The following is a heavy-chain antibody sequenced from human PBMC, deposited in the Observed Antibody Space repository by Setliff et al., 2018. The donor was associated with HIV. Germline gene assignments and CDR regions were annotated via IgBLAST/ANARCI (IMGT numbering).Heavy chain of an antibody. Sequence: SVKVSCKASGYTFTGYHIHWVRQAPGQGLEWMGGIVPILNTGNYAPKFQGRVTMTTDISTNTAYMEVRSLSFDDTAVYYCVRLTADRTNYYYYMDVWGKGTTVTVSS. CDR2: IVPILNTG. J-gene: IGHJ6*03. CDR3: VRLTADRTNYYYYMDV. D-gene: IGHD2-8*01. CDR1: GYTFTGYH. V-gene: IGHV1-69*05.